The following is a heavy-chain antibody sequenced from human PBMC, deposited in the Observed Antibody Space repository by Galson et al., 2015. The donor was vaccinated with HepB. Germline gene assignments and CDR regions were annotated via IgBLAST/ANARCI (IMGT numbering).Heavy chain of an antibody. CDR2: LTGSGVST. CDR3: AKVRPATGFALDI. D-gene: IGHD1-26*01. V-gene: IGHV3-23*01. CDR1: GFIFNNYA. J-gene: IGHJ3*02. Sequence: SLRLSCAASGFIFNNYAMNWVRQAPGKGLEWVSGLTGSGVSTYYADSVKGRFTISRDNSKNTLYLQMNSLRAEDTAVYYCAKVRPATGFALDIWGQGTIVTVSS.